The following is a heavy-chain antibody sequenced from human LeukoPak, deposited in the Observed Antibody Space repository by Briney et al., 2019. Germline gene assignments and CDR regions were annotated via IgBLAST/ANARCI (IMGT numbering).Heavy chain of an antibody. CDR1: GFSLSTSGMR. V-gene: IGHV2-70*04. Sequence: SGPALVKPTQTLTLTCTFSGFSLSTSGMRVSWIRQPPGKALEWLARIDWDDDKFYSTSLKTRLTISKDTSKNQVVLTMTNMDPVDTATYYCAREGGIMITFGGVIEPYYFDYWGQGTLVTVSP. D-gene: IGHD3-16*02. CDR2: IDWDDDK. J-gene: IGHJ4*02. CDR3: AREGGIMITFGGVIEPYYFDY.